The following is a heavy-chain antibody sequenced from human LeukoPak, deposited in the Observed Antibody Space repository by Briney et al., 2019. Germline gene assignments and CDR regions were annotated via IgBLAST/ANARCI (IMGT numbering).Heavy chain of an antibody. CDR1: GFTFSSYA. CDR2: ISYDGSNK. Sequence: GGSLRLSCAASGFTFSSYAMHWVRQAPGKGLEWVAVISYDGSNKYYADSVKGRFTISRDNSKNTLYLQMNSLRAEDTAVYYCARERVYYDGSGYMTAEYFQHWGQGTLVTVSS. CDR3: ARERVYYDGSGYMTAEYFQH. V-gene: IGHV3-30-3*01. D-gene: IGHD3-22*01. J-gene: IGHJ1*01.